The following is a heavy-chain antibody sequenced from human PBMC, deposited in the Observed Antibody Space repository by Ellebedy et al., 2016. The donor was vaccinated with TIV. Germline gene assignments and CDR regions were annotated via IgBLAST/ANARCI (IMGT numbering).Heavy chain of an antibody. V-gene: IGHV3-23*01. J-gene: IGHJ1*01. Sequence: PGGSLRLSCAASGFTFSNYAMSWVRQAPGKGLEWVSIISGTGGSTNYADSVKGRFTISRDNSKNTLYLQMNRLRAEDTAVYYCARDPYWDSSGYYYSYFQHWGQGTLVTVSS. CDR3: ARDPYWDSSGYYYSYFQH. CDR2: ISGTGGST. CDR1: GFTFSNYA. D-gene: IGHD3-22*01.